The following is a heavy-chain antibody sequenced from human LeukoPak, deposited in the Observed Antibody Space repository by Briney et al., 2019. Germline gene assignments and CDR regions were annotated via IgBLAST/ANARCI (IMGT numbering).Heavy chain of an antibody. CDR1: GYSISSGYS. CDR2: IDHSGTT. Sequence: SETLSLTCTVSGYSISSGYSWSWIWQPPGKGLEWIASIDHSGTTYYNPSLRSRVTISVDTSKNQFSLKLTSVTAADTAVYYCARRRYLAAAGIDYWGQGTLVTVSS. CDR3: ARRRYLAAAGIDY. V-gene: IGHV4-38-2*02. D-gene: IGHD6-13*01. J-gene: IGHJ4*02.